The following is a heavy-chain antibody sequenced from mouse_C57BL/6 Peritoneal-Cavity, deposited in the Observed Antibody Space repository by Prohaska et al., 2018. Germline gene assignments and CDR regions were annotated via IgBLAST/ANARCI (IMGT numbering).Heavy chain of an antibody. CDR3: ARGGYYGNPYWYFDV. CDR2: IDPSDSYT. J-gene: IGHJ1*03. Sequence: QVQLQQPGAELVMPGASVKLSCKASGYTFTSYWMHWVKQRPGQGLEWIGEIDPSDSYTNYNQKFKGKATLTVDKSSSTAYMQLSRLTSEDSAVYYCARGGYYGNPYWYFDVWGTGTTVTVSS. D-gene: IGHD2-1*01. V-gene: IGHV1-69*01. CDR1: GYTFTSYW.